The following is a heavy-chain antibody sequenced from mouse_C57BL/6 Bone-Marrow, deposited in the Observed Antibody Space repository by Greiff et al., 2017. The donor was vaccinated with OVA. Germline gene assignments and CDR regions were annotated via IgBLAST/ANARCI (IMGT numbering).Heavy chain of an antibody. CDR1: GIDFSRYW. J-gene: IGHJ1*03. V-gene: IGHV4-1*01. Sequence: AASGIDFSRYWMSWVRRAPGKGLEWIGEINPDSSTINYAPSLKDKFIISRDNAKNTLYLQMSKVRSEDTALYYCARGGVYGNWYFDVWGTGTTVTVSS. CDR2: INPDSSTI. D-gene: IGHD2-1*01. CDR3: ARGGVYGNWYFDV.